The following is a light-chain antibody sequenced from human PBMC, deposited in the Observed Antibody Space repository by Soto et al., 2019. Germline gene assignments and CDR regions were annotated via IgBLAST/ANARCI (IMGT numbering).Light chain of an antibody. Sequence: QSVLTQPPSVSGAPGQRVTISCTGSSSNIGAGHDVHWYQQLPGTAPKLLIYGNGNRPSGVPERFSGPKSGTSASLAITGLQAEDEADYYCQSYDSSLSGSEVFGTGTKVTV. CDR3: QSYDSSLSGSEV. CDR2: GNG. CDR1: SSNIGAGHD. J-gene: IGLJ1*01. V-gene: IGLV1-40*01.